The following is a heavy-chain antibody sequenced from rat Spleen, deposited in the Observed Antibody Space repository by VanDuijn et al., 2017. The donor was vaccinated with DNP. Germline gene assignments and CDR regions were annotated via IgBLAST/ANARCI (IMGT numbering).Heavy chain of an antibody. V-gene: IGHV3-1*01. Sequence: EVQLQESGPGFVKPSQSLSLTCSVTGYSITSTYSGWIRKFPGNKMEWMAYIGYSGITGFNPSLKGRISITRDTSKNQFFLQLNSVTTEDTATYYCARGSSPDYWGQGVMVTVSS. CDR1: GYSITSTY. J-gene: IGHJ2*01. D-gene: IGHD1-2*01. CDR3: ARGSSPDY. CDR2: IGYSGIT.